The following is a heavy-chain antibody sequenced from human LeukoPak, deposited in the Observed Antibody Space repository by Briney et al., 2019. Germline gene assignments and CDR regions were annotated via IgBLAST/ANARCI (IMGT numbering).Heavy chain of an antibody. CDR3: AKGVDYCSGGSCPADY. D-gene: IGHD2-15*01. V-gene: IGHV3-53*05. CDR1: GFTVSSIH. Sequence: GGSLRPSCAASGFTVSSIHMVWVRQAPGKGLEWVSVTYTGGNSYYADSVKGRFIISRDISKNTLYLQMNSLRAEDTAVYYCAKGVDYCSGGSCPADYWGPGTLVTVSS. J-gene: IGHJ4*02. CDR2: TYTGGNS.